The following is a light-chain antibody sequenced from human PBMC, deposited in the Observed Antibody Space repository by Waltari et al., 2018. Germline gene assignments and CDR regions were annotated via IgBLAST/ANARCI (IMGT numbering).Light chain of an antibody. CDR1: SSNIGPYY. CDR3: ATWDDSLTAWV. Sequence: QSVLTQPPSTSGTPGQRVTISCSGSSSNIGPYYVYWYHQLPGTAPQLLIYRNNQRPSGVPDRFSGSKSGTSASLAISGLRSEDEADYYCATWDDSLTAWVFGGGTKLTVL. V-gene: IGLV1-47*01. J-gene: IGLJ3*02. CDR2: RNN.